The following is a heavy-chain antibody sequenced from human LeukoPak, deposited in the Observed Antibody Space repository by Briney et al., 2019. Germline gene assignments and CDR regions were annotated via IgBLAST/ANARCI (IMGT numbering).Heavy chain of an antibody. CDR3: ATIKGTWGSYVY. D-gene: IGHD5-24*01. CDR2: INAGNGNT. J-gene: IGHJ4*02. Sequence: GASVKVSCKASGYTFTSYAMHWVRQAPGQRLEWMGWINAGNGNTKYSQKFQGRVTITRDTSASTAYMELSSLRSEDTAVFYCATIKGTWGSYVYWGQGTLVTVSS. V-gene: IGHV1-3*01. CDR1: GYTFTSYA.